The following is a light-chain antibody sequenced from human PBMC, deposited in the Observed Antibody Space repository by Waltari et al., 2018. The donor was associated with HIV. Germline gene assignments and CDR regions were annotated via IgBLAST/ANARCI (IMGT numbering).Light chain of an antibody. CDR3: QAWDSNTVV. CDR1: KLGNKY. CDR2: QDN. V-gene: IGLV3-1*01. Sequence: SYELTQPPSVSVSPGQTASITCSGDKLGNKYVCWYQQRPGQSPVLVIYQDNKRPSGVPERVSGSNAGSTATLTISGTQAMDEADYYCQAWDSNTVVFGGVTKLTV. J-gene: IGLJ2*01.